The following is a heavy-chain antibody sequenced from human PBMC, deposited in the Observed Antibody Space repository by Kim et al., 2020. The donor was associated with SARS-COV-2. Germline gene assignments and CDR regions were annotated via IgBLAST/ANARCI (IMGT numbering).Heavy chain of an antibody. CDR3: SRRYDGRGHIDY. CDR1: GFTFGDYA. CDR2: IRSKAYGGQI. J-gene: IGHJ4*02. Sequence: GGSLRLSCTASGFTFGDYAMSWFRQAPGKGLEWIGFIRSKAYGGQIEYAAPVKGRFTISRDDSKSIAYLQMNSLKTEDTAVYYCSRRYDGRGHIDYWGQGTLVTVSS. D-gene: IGHD3-22*01. V-gene: IGHV3-49*03.